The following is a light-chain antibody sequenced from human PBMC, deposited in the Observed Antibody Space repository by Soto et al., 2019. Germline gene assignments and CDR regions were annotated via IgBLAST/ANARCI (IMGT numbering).Light chain of an antibody. CDR2: GAS. CDR3: QPYGVSPRP. J-gene: IGKJ2*01. V-gene: IGKV3-20*01. CDR1: QSVSSR. Sequence: EIVWTQSPGTLSLSPGERATLSCRASQSVSSRLAWYQQQPGQAPRLLIYGASSRATGIPDRFSGSGSGTDFTLNISILEPEDVAVYYCQPYGVSPRPFCHGTKREIK.